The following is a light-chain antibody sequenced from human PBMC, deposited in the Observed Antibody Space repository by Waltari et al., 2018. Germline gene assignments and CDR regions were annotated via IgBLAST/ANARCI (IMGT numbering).Light chain of an antibody. CDR1: QSVNSN. CDR3: QQYNNWPPWT. Sequence: EIVMTQFPATLSVSPGERATLSGRASQSVNSNLAWYPRKPDQAPRLLIFGASTRASGIPGRFRCSGSGTEYTLTISSLQSEDSASYYCQQYNNWPPWTFGQGTKVEIK. J-gene: IGKJ1*01. CDR2: GAS. V-gene: IGKV3-15*01.